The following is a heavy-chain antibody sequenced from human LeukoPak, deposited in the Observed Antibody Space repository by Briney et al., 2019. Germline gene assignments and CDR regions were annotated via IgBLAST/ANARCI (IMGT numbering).Heavy chain of an antibody. D-gene: IGHD4-17*01. CDR1: GFTFSSYS. CDR3: AREVYGDYFLDH. CDR2: ISSSSSYI. V-gene: IGHV3-21*01. Sequence: PGGSLRLSCAASGFTFSSYSMNWVRQAPGKGLEWVSSISSSSSYIYYADSVKDRFTISRDNAKNSLYLQMNSLRAEDTAVYYCAREVYGDYFLDHWGQGTLVTVSS. J-gene: IGHJ4*02.